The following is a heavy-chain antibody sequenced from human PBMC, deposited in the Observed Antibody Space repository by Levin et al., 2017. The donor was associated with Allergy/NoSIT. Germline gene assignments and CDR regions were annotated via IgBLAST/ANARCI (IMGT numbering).Heavy chain of an antibody. CDR1: GFTFTSYG. Sequence: GGSLRLSCAASGFTFTSYGMHWVRQAPGKGLEWVSGISGSGGTTYYADSVKGRFTISRDNSKNTLYLQMNSLRAKDTAVYHCAKSIAAAGINYWGQGTLVTVSS. D-gene: IGHD6-13*01. CDR3: AKSIAAAGINY. J-gene: IGHJ4*02. V-gene: IGHV3-23*01. CDR2: ISGSGGTT.